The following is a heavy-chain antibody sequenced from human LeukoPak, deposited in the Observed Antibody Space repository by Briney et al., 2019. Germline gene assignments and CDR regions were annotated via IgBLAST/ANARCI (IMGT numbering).Heavy chain of an antibody. Sequence: PGGSLRLFCAASGFTFSGSAMPWVRQASGKGLEWVGRIRTKPNNYATAYAASVEGRFTISRDDSRNTAYLQMNTLKTEDTAVYYCTTNWNDVLNSWGQGTLVTVSS. CDR2: IRTKPNNYAT. J-gene: IGHJ4*02. V-gene: IGHV3-73*01. D-gene: IGHD1-20*01. CDR1: GFTFSGSA. CDR3: TTNWNDVLNS.